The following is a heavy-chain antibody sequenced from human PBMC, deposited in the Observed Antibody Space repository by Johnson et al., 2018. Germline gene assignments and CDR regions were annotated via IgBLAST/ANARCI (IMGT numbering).Heavy chain of an antibody. V-gene: IGHV3-23*04. Sequence: VQLVESGGGLVQPGGSLRLSCAASGFTFSTYGMNWVRQTPGRGLQWVSGISGSGDSTFYADSGKGRFTIFRDNSKKTLYLQMNSLRVEETAVYYRARDLDYHDSSGFAFDIWGQGTMVTVSS. J-gene: IGHJ3*02. CDR1: GFTFSTYG. CDR3: ARDLDYHDSSGFAFDI. D-gene: IGHD3-22*01. CDR2: ISGSGDST.